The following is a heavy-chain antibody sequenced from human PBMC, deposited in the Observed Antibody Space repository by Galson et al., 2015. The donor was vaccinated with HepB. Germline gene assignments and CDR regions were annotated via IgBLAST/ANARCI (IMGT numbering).Heavy chain of an antibody. V-gene: IGHV4-39*01. CDR3: ASSYGSLFV. CDR2: IYHTGGT. CDR1: DGSMTRTDYY. Sequence: ETLSLTCIVSDGSMTRTDYYWNWIRQTPGKGLEWISSIYHTGGTSSNPSLRSRVMISVDTSKNQFSLNLISVTASDTAVYFCASSYGSLFVWGQGTTVTVSS. D-gene: IGHD3-10*01. J-gene: IGHJ6*02.